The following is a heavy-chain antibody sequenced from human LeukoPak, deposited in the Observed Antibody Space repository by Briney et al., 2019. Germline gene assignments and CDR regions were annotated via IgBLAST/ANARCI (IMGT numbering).Heavy chain of an antibody. D-gene: IGHD4-11*01. CDR1: GGSFSGYY. V-gene: IGHV4-34*01. CDR3: ARYGSNYEDAFDI. Sequence: SETLSLTCAVYGGSFSGYYLSWIRQPPGKGLDWIGEINHSGSTNYNPSLKSRVTISVDTSKNQFSLKLSSVTAADTAVYYCARYGSNYEDAFDIWGQGTMVTVSS. CDR2: INHSGST. J-gene: IGHJ3*02.